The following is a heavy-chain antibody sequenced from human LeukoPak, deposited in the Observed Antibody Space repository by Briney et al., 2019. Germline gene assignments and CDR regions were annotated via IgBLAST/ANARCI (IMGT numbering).Heavy chain of an antibody. J-gene: IGHJ3*02. CDR3: ARAPSSGWLQIWGRAGAFDI. CDR1: GFTFSSYS. V-gene: IGHV3-48*04. D-gene: IGHD6-19*01. Sequence: GGSLRLSCAASGFTFSSYSMNWVRQAPGKGLEWVSYISSSSSTIYYAGSVKGRFTISRDNAKNSLYLQMNSLRAEDTAVYYCARAPSSGWLQIWGRAGAFDIWGQGTMVTVSS. CDR2: ISSSSSTI.